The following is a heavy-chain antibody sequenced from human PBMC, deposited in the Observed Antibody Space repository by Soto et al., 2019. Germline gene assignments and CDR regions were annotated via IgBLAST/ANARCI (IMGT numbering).Heavy chain of an antibody. CDR2: IDWDDDK. V-gene: IGHV2-70*01. CDR1: GFSLSTSGVG. CDR3: ARMLIPYYYDSSGYYYAAFDI. Sequence: SGPTLVNPTQTLTLTCTFSGFSLSTSGVGVGWIRQPPGKALEWLALIDWDDDKYYSTSLKTRLTISKDTSKNQVVLTMTNMDPVDTATYYCARMLIPYYYDSSGYYYAAFDIWGQGTMVTVSS. D-gene: IGHD3-22*01. J-gene: IGHJ3*02.